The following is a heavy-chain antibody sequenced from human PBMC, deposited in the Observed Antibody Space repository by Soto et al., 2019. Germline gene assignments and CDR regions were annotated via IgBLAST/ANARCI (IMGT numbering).Heavy chain of an antibody. V-gene: IGHV4-31*03. D-gene: IGHD2-21*02. Sequence: QVQLQESGPGLVKPSQTLSLTCTVSGGSISSGGYYWSWIRQHPGKGLVWIGYIYYSGSTYYNPSLKSRVTISVDTSKNQFSLKLSFVTAADTAVYYCAIVVVTARSWGYFDLWGRGTLVTVSS. CDR3: AIVVVTARSWGYFDL. J-gene: IGHJ2*01. CDR2: IYYSGST. CDR1: GGSISSGGYY.